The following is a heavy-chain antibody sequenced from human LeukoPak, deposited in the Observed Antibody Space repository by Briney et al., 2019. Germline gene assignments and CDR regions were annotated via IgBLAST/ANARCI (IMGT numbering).Heavy chain of an antibody. Sequence: PSETLSLTCTVSGGSISSGSYYWSWIRQPAGKGLEWIGRIYTSGSTNYNPSLKSRVIILVDTSKNQFSLKLSSVTAADTAVYYCARGYGSGSYIPYWGQGTLVTVSS. V-gene: IGHV4-61*02. CDR1: GGSISSGSYY. CDR2: IYTSGST. J-gene: IGHJ4*02. CDR3: ARGYGSGSYIPY. D-gene: IGHD3-10*01.